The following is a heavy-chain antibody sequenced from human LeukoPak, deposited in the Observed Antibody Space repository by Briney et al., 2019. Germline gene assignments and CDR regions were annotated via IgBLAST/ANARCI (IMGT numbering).Heavy chain of an antibody. CDR1: GFTFSNAW. J-gene: IGHJ4*02. CDR2: IKSKTDGGTT. V-gene: IGHV3-15*01. CDR3: TTDRSRYSGSYYFDY. D-gene: IGHD1-26*01. Sequence: GGSLRLSCAASGFTFSNAWMSWVRQAPGKGLEWVGRIKSKTDGGTTDYAAPVKDRFTISRDDSKNTLYLQMNSLKTEDTAVYYCTTDRSRYSGSYYFDYWGQGTLVTVSS.